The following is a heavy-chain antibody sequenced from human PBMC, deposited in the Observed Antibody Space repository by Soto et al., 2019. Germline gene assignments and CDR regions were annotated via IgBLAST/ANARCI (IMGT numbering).Heavy chain of an antibody. V-gene: IGHV1-46*01. CDR3: ARDSGSYAPTDAFDI. Sequence: ASVKTSFKASGYTFTSYYIHWVRQSPGQGLEWLGIINPSGGSTSYAQKCQGRVTMTRDTSTSTVYMELSSLRSEDTAVYYCARDSGSYAPTDAFDIWGQGTMVTVSS. D-gene: IGHD1-26*01. CDR1: GYTFTSYY. J-gene: IGHJ3*02. CDR2: INPSGGST.